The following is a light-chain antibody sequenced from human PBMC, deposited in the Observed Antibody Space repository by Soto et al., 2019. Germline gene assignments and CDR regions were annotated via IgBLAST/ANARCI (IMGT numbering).Light chain of an antibody. CDR1: SSDVGGYNY. J-gene: IGLJ3*02. CDR3: SSYTTSSTHWV. Sequence: QSALTQPASMSGSPGQSITISCTGTSSDVGGYNYVSWYQQHPGKAPKLMIYEVSNRPSGVSTRFSGSKSGNTASLTISGLQAEDEADYYCSSYTTSSTHWVFGGGTKLTVL. CDR2: EVS. V-gene: IGLV2-14*01.